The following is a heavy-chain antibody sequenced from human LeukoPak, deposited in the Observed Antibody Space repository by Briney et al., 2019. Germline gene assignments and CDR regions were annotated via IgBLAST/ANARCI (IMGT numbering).Heavy chain of an antibody. V-gene: IGHV4-30-2*01. Sequence: KPSETLSLTCAVSGGSISSGGYSWSWIRQPPGKGLEWIGYIYHSGSTYYNPSLKSRVTISVDRSKNQFSLKLSSVTAADTAVYYCARDGYYLLGWNFDLWGRGTLVTVSS. D-gene: IGHD3-22*01. CDR3: ARDGYYLLGWNFDL. CDR2: IYHSGST. J-gene: IGHJ2*01. CDR1: GGSISSGGYS.